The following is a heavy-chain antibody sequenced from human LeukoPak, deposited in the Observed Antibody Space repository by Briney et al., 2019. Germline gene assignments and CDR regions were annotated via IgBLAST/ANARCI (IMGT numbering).Heavy chain of an antibody. CDR2: ISSSSSYI. J-gene: IGHJ3*01. Sequence: GGSLRLSCAASGFTFSSYSMNWARQAPGKGLEWVSSISSSSSYIYYADSVKGRFTISRDNAKKSLYLQMNSLRAEDTAVYYCARDDGLDVFDVWGQGTAVTVSS. CDR3: ARDDGLDVFDV. V-gene: IGHV3-21*04. CDR1: GFTFSSYS. D-gene: IGHD2-8*01.